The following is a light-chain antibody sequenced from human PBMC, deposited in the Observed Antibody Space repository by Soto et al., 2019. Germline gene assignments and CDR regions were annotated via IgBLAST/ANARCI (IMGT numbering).Light chain of an antibody. Sequence: DIPLTPAPSTLSASVRSRLALTCLASQSISGWLAWYQQKPGKAPNLLIYKASTLEGGVPSRFSGSGSGTEFTLTISSLQPDDFATYYCQQYNSYSKMFGQGTKVDIK. V-gene: IGKV1-5*03. J-gene: IGKJ1*01. CDR3: QQYNSYSKM. CDR2: KAS. CDR1: QSISGW.